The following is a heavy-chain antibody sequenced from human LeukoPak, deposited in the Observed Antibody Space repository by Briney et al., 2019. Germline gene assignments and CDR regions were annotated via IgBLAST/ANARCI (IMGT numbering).Heavy chain of an antibody. CDR2: LNPNSGNT. J-gene: IGHJ6*02. Sequence: ASVKVSCKASGYTFTSYDINWVRQATGQGLEWMGWLNPNSGNTGYAQKFQGRVTMTRNTSISTAYMELSSLRSDDTAVYYCAREASWLFGIYYYYGMDVWGQGTTVTVSS. D-gene: IGHD3-9*01. CDR1: GYTFTSYD. CDR3: AREASWLFGIYYYYGMDV. V-gene: IGHV1-8*01.